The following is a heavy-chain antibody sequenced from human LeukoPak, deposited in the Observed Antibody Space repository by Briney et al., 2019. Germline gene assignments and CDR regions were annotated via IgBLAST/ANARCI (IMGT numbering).Heavy chain of an antibody. Sequence: GGSLRLSCTASGFTFGDYAMSWFRQAPGKGLEWVGFIRSKAYGGTTEYAASVKGRFTISRDDSKSIAYLQMNSLKTEDTAVYYCTRDCSSASCYYYGMDVWGQGTTVTVSS. D-gene: IGHD2-2*01. CDR1: GFTFGDYA. V-gene: IGHV3-49*03. J-gene: IGHJ6*02. CDR2: IRSKAYGGTT. CDR3: TRDCSSASCYYYGMDV.